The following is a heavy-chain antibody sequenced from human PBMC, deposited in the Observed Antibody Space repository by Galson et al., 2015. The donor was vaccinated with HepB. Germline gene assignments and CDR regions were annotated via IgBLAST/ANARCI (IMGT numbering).Heavy chain of an antibody. D-gene: IGHD2-2*02. Sequence: SLRLSCAASGFTFSSYSMNWVRQAPGKGLEWVSYISSSSSTIYYADSVKGRFTISRDNAKNSLYLQMNSLRDEDTAVYYCARDRVVPAAINAVDYGMDVWGQGTTVTVSS. CDR3: ARDRVVPAAINAVDYGMDV. CDR2: ISSSSSTI. J-gene: IGHJ6*02. CDR1: GFTFSSYS. V-gene: IGHV3-48*02.